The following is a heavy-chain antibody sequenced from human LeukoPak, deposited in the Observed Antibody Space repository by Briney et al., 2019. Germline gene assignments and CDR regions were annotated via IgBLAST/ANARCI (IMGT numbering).Heavy chain of an antibody. V-gene: IGHV4-59*08. CDR3: ASHDYAEAPFDY. J-gene: IGHJ4*02. CDR2: MYYTGST. Sequence: PSETLSLTCTVSGASISRYYWSWIRQPLGEGLEWIVYMYYTGSTNYNPSLKSRVTISVDTSKNQFSLKLTSVTAADTAVYFCASHDYAEAPFDYWGQGALVTVSA. CDR1: GASISRYY. D-gene: IGHD4-17*01.